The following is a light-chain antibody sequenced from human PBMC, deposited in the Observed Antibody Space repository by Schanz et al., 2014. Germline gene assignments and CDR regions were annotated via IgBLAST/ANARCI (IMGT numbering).Light chain of an antibody. CDR3: KV. V-gene: IGLV2-14*01. CDR1: SSDVGGYDY. CDR2: DVN. Sequence: QSALAQPASVSGSPGQSVTISCTGTSSDVGGYDYVSWYQQHPGRAPKLVISDVNNRPSGVSNRFSGSKSGNTASLTISGLQAEDEADYHQKVFGGGTKLTVL. J-gene: IGLJ3*02.